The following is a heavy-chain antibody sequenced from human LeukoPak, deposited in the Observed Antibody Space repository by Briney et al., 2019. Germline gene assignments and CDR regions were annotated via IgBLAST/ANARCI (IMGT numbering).Heavy chain of an antibody. CDR1: GGSISSYY. CDR3: ASRPGYSSSWVSGGGPSGMDV. D-gene: IGHD6-13*01. CDR2: IYYSGST. J-gene: IGHJ6*02. Sequence: ETLSLTCTVSGGSISSYYWSWIRQPPGKGLEWIGYIYYSGSTNYNPSLKSRVTISVDTSKNQFSLKLSSVTAADTAVYYCASRPGYSSSWVSGGGPSGMDVWGQGTTVTVSS. V-gene: IGHV4-59*01.